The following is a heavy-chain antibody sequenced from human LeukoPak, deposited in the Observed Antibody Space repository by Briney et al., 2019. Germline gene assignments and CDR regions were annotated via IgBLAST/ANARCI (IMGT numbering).Heavy chain of an antibody. D-gene: IGHD2-15*01. V-gene: IGHV1-46*01. Sequence: AASVKVSCKASGYTSTSYYMHWVRQAPGQGLEWMGIINPSGGSTNYAQKFKGRVTITTDESTSTAYLELTSLRSEDKAVYYCARDPLDCSGGSCSDYWGQGTLVTVSS. CDR3: ARDPLDCSGGSCSDY. J-gene: IGHJ4*02. CDR1: GYTSTSYY. CDR2: INPSGGST.